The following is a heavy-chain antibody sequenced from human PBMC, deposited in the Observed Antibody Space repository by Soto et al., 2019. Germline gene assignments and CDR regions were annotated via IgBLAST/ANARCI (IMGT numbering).Heavy chain of an antibody. V-gene: IGHV3-74*01. CDR3: ATGYCSGGSCQGDFDL. Sequence: EVQLVESGGGLVQPGGSLRLSCAASGFTFSSYWMHWVCQAPGKGLVWVSCINSDGSSTSYADSVKGRFTISRDNAKNTLYLQMNSLRAEDTAVYYCATGYCSGGSCQGDFDLWGRGTLVTVSS. CDR1: GFTFSSYW. J-gene: IGHJ2*01. CDR2: INSDGSST. D-gene: IGHD2-15*01.